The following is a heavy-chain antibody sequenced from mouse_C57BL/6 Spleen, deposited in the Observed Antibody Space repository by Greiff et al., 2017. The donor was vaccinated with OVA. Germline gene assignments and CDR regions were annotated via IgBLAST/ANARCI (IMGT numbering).Heavy chain of an antibody. Sequence: VQLQQPGAELVMPGASVKLSCKASGYTFTSYWMHWVKQRPGQGLEWIGEIDPSDSYTNYNQKFKGKSTLTVDKSSSTAYMQLSSLTSEDSAVYYCARIWDEFDYWGQGTTLTVSS. J-gene: IGHJ2*01. CDR3: ARIWDEFDY. CDR2: IDPSDSYT. CDR1: GYTFTSYW. V-gene: IGHV1-69*01. D-gene: IGHD4-1*01.